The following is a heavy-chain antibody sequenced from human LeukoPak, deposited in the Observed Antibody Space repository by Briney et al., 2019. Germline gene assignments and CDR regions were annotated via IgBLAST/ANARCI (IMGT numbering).Heavy chain of an antibody. V-gene: IGHV4-30-4*01. J-gene: IGHJ3*02. CDR2: IYYSGST. D-gene: IGHD2-15*01. CDR3: ARDQGHCSGGSCAIGAFDI. Sequence: PSETLSLTCTVSGGSITSGDHYWSWIRQPPGKGLECMGYIYYSGSTYYNPSLKSRVTISVDTSKNQFSLKLSSVTAADTAGYYCARDQGHCSGGSCAIGAFDIWGQGTMVTVSS. CDR1: GGSITSGDHY.